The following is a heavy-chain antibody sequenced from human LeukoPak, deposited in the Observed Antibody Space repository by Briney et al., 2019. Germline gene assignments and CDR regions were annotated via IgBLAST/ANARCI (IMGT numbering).Heavy chain of an antibody. CDR1: GFTFDDYG. D-gene: IGHD3-22*01. CDR3: ASHSGYYYDSSPL. CDR2: INWNGGST. J-gene: IGHJ4*02. Sequence: PGGSLRLSCAASGFTFDDYGMSWVRQAPGKGLEWVSGINWNGGSTGYADSVKGRFTISRDNARDSLHLQMNSLRAEDTALYHCASHSGYYYDSSPLWGQGTLVIVSS. V-gene: IGHV3-20*01.